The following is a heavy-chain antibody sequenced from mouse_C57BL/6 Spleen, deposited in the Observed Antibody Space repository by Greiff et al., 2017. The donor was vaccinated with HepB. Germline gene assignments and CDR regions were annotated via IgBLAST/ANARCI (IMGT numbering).Heavy chain of an antibody. V-gene: IGHV5-4*01. CDR3: ARASYGNYPYYYAMDY. CDR2: ISDGGSYT. CDR1: GFTFSSYA. J-gene: IGHJ4*01. D-gene: IGHD2-10*01. Sequence: EVQGVESGGGLVKPGGSLKLSCAASGFTFSSYAMSWVRQTPEKRLEWVATISDGGSYTYYPDNVKGRFTISRDNAKNNLYLQMSHLKSEDTAMYYCARASYGNYPYYYAMDYWGQGTSVTVSS.